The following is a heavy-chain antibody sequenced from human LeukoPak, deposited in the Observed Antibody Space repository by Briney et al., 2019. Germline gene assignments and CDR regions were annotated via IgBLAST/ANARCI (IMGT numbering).Heavy chain of an antibody. J-gene: IGHJ6*03. V-gene: IGHV1-69*05. CDR1: GGTFSSYA. Sequence: SVKVSCKASGGTFSSYAISWVRQAPGQGLEWMGRIIPIFGTANYAQKFQGRVTITTDESTSTAYMELSSLRSEDTAVYYCARARSDDYYYYYMDAWGKGTAVTVSS. CDR2: IIPIFGTA. D-gene: IGHD1-26*01. CDR3: ARARSDDYYYYYMDA.